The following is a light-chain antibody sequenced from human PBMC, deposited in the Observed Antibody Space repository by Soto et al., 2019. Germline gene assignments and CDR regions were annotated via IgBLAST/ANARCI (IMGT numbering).Light chain of an antibody. CDR1: NSDVGGYDS. CDR2: DVS. Sequence: QSALTQPASVSGSPGQSITMSSTGTNSDVGGYDSVSWYQQHAGRAPKLIIYDVSNRPSGVSGRVSGSKFGNTASLTISGLQAEDEADYYCSSYTSSSLYVFGTGTKVTVL. V-gene: IGLV2-14*01. CDR3: SSYTSSSLYV. J-gene: IGLJ1*01.